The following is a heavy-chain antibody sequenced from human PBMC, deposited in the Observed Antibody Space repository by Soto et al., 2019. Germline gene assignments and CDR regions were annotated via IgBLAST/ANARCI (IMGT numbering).Heavy chain of an antibody. D-gene: IGHD3-10*01. J-gene: IGHJ6*02. CDR2: IIPIFGTA. CDR3: ARGDYYGSGSHGYFYGIDV. V-gene: IGHV1-69*06. CDR1: GGTFSSYA. Sequence: SVNGSCKASGGTFSSYAISWVRQAPGQGHEWMGGIIPIFGTANYAQKFQGRVTITADKSTSTAYMELSSLRSEDTAVYYCARGDYYGSGSHGYFYGIDVWG.